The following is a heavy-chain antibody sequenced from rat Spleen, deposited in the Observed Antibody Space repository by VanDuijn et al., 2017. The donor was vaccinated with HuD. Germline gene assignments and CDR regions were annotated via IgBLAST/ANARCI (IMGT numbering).Heavy chain of an antibody. D-gene: IGHD4-3*01. J-gene: IGHJ2*01. Sequence: EVQLVESGGVLVQPGRSMKLSCAASGFTFSDYYMAWVRQAPTKGLEWVATIIYDDSRTYYRDSVKGRFTLSRDNAENHVFLQMNSLRSEDTATYYCAVSGYGFWGQGVMVTVSS. CDR2: IIYDDSRT. V-gene: IGHV5S10*01. CDR3: AVSGYGF. CDR1: GFTFSDYY.